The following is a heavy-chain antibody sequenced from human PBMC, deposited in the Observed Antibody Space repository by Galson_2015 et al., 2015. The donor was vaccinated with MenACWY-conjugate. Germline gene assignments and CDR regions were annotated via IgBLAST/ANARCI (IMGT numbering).Heavy chain of an antibody. V-gene: IGHV3-66*02. Sequence: SLRLSCAASGFTVSSNYMSWVRQAPGKGLEWVSVIYSGGSTYYADSVKGRFTISRDNSKNTLYLQMNSLRAEDTAVYYCAATETSSSPGVYFQHWGQGTLVTVSS. CDR2: IYSGGST. CDR1: GFTVSSNY. J-gene: IGHJ1*01. CDR3: AATETSSSPGVYFQH. D-gene: IGHD6-13*01.